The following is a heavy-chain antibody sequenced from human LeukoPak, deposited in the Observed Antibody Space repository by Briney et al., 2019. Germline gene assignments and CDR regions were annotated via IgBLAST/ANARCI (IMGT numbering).Heavy chain of an antibody. Sequence: PSETLSLTCTVSGGSISTGGYYWSWIRQHPGKGLEWIGYISYSGTTYYNPSLKSRVTLSVDASNNQFSLRLSSVTAADTALYYCARHYDLYYYTDVWGKGTTVTVSS. CDR2: ISYSGTT. D-gene: IGHD3-22*01. CDR1: GGSISTGGYY. J-gene: IGHJ6*03. CDR3: ARHYDLYYYTDV. V-gene: IGHV4-31*03.